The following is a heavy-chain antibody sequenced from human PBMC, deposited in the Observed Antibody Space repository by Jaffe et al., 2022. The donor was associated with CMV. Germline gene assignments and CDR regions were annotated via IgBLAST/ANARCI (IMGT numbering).Heavy chain of an antibody. CDR3: AREPETNPNYYYDSSGYYSDY. J-gene: IGHJ4*02. Sequence: EVQLVESGGGLVKPGGSLRLSCAASGFTFSSYSMNWVRQAPGKGLEWVSSISSSSSYIYYADSVKGRFTISRDNAKNSLYLQMNSLRAEDTAVYYCAREPETNPNYYYDSSGYYSDYWGQGTLVTVSS. V-gene: IGHV3-21*01. D-gene: IGHD3-22*01. CDR1: GFTFSSYS. CDR2: ISSSSSYI.